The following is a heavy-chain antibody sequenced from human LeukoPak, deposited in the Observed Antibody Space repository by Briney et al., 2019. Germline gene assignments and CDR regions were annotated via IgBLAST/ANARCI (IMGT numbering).Heavy chain of an antibody. J-gene: IGHJ4*02. Sequence: ASVKVSCKASGYTFTSYDINWVRQATGQGLEWMGWMNPNSGNTGYAQKFQGRVTMTRNTSISTAYMELSSLRSEDTAVYYCARGRYYDFWSGYYTGDFDYWGQGTVVTVSS. V-gene: IGHV1-8*01. CDR2: MNPNSGNT. D-gene: IGHD3-3*01. CDR1: GYTFTSYD. CDR3: ARGRYYDFWSGYYTGDFDY.